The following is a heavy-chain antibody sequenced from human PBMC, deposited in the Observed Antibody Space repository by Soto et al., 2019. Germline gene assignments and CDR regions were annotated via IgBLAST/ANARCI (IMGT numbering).Heavy chain of an antibody. CDR3: ARESVVGTSFQTYYYYYGMDV. Sequence: GGSLRLSCAASGFTVSSNYMSWVRQAPWKGLEWVSVIYSGGSTYYADSVKGRFTISRDNSKNTLYLQMNSLRAEDTAVYYCARESVVGTSFQTYYYYYGMDVWGQGTTVTVSS. CDR2: IYSGGST. CDR1: GFTVSSNY. J-gene: IGHJ6*02. V-gene: IGHV3-53*01. D-gene: IGHD2-2*01.